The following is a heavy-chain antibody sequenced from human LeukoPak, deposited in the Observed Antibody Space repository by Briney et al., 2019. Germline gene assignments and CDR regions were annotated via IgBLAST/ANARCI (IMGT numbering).Heavy chain of an antibody. CDR1: GFIFSSYG. V-gene: IGHV3-30*02. CDR2: IRYDGSNK. CDR3: AKEGVAARPIDDY. J-gene: IGHJ4*02. Sequence: GGSLRLYCAASGFIFSSYGMHWVRQAPGKGLEGVAFIRYDGSNKYYADSVKGRFTISRDNSKNTLYLQMNSLRAEDTAVYYCAKEGVAARPIDDYWGQGTLVTVSS. D-gene: IGHD6-6*01.